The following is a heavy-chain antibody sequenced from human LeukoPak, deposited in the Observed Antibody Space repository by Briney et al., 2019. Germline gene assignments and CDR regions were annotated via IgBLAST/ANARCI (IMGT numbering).Heavy chain of an antibody. CDR1: GFTFSSYS. D-gene: IGHD5-18*01. CDR2: ISFTSSTI. V-gene: IGHV3-48*01. J-gene: IGHJ4*02. CDR3: ARVRGYSYGYTDY. Sequence: GGSLRLSCTASGFTFSSYSMDWARQAPGKGLEWLSYISFTSSTIYYADSVKGRFTISRNNAGNSLYLQMNSLRADDTAVYYCARVRGYSYGYTDYWGQGTLVTVSS.